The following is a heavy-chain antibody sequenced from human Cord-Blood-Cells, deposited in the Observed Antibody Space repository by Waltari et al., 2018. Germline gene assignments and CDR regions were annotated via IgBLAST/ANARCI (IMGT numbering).Heavy chain of an antibody. CDR2: IIPICGTA. CDR3: ARGGEDWGDAFDI. J-gene: IGHJ3*02. D-gene: IGHD3-16*01. Sequence: QVQLVQSGAEVKKPGSSVKVSCKASGGTFSSYANSWVRQAPGQGLEWRGGIIPICGTANYAQKFQGRVTITADESTSTAYMELSSLRSEDTAVYYCARGGEDWGDAFDIWGQGTMVTVSS. V-gene: IGHV1-69*01. CDR1: GGTFSSYA.